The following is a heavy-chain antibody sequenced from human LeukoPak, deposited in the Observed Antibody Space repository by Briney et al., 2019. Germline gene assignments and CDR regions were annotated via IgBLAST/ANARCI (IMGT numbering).Heavy chain of an antibody. CDR3: ARDRGRYYMDV. CDR2: ISSSGGST. V-gene: IGHV3-23*01. CDR1: GFTFSSYA. J-gene: IGHJ6*03. D-gene: IGHD6-25*01. Sequence: GGSLRHSCAASGFTFSSYAMTWVRQAPGKGLEWVSSISSSGGSTYYADSVRGRFTISRDNSKNTLYLQMNSLRAGDTAVYYCARDRGRYYMDVWGKGTTVTISS.